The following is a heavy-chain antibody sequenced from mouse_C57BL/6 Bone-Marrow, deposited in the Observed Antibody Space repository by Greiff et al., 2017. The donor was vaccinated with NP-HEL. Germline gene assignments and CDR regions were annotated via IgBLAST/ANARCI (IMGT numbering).Heavy chain of an antibody. D-gene: IGHD2-1*01. CDR1: GYTFTSYW. Sequence: VQLQQPGAELVKPGASVKLSCKASGYTFTSYWMHWVKQRPGRGLEWSGRIDPNSGGTKYNEKFKNKATLTVDKPSSTAYMQLSSLTSEDSAVYYCAREGPYGNSYFDYWGQGTTLTVSS. CDR3: AREGPYGNSYFDY. V-gene: IGHV1-72*01. CDR2: IDPNSGGT. J-gene: IGHJ2*01.